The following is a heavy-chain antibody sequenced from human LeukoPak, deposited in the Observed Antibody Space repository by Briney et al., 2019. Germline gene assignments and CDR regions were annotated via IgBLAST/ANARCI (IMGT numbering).Heavy chain of an antibody. CDR2: IYYSGST. CDR1: GGSISSSSYY. CDR3: ARRGYCSSTSCYTSDDAFDI. V-gene: IGHV4-39*01. D-gene: IGHD2-2*02. Sequence: KPSETLSLTCTVSGGSISSSSYYWGWIRQPPGKGLEWIGSIYYSGSTYYNPSLKSRVTISVDTSKNQFSLKLSSVTAADTAVYYCARRGYCSSTSCYTSDDAFDIWGQGTMVTVSS. J-gene: IGHJ3*02.